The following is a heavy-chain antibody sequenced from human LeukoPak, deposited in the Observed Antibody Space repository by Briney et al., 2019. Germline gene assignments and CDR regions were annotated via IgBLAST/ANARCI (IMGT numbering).Heavy chain of an antibody. J-gene: IGHJ4*01. Sequence: GESLKISCKASGYSFATYWIAWVRQMPGKGLEWTGIIYPGDSDTRYSPSFEGQVTVSVDKSITTAYLQWSSLKASDTAMYYCARRYYGDYLDFFDYWGQGTLVTVSS. D-gene: IGHD4-17*01. CDR3: ARRYYGDYLDFFDY. CDR2: IYPGDSDT. CDR1: GYSFATYW. V-gene: IGHV5-51*01.